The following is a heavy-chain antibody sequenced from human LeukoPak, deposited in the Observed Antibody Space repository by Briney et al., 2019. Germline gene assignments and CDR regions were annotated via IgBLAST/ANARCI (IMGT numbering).Heavy chain of an antibody. CDR2: ISAYNGNT. CDR3: ARAPVSYTLITMVRGVMVHAFDI. V-gene: IGHV1-18*01. CDR1: GYTSTSYG. D-gene: IGHD3-10*01. Sequence: ASVKVSCKASGYTSTSYGISWVRQAPGQGLEWMGWISAYNGNTNYAQKLQGRVTMTTDTSTSTAYMELRSLRSDDTAVYYCARAPVSYTLITMVRGVMVHAFDIWGQGTMVTVSS. J-gene: IGHJ3*02.